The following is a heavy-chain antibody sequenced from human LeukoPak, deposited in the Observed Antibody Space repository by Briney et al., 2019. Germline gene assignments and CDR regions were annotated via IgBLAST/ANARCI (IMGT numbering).Heavy chain of an antibody. J-gene: IGHJ4*02. CDR2: ISYDGSNK. D-gene: IGHD1-14*01. CDR3: AREVYPEYYFDY. CDR1: GFTFSSYA. Sequence: GGSLRLSCAASGFTFSSYAMHWVRQAPGKGLEWVAVISYDGSNKYCADSVKGRFTISRDNSKNTLYLQMNSLRAEDTAVYYCAREVYPEYYFDYWGQGTLVTVSS. V-gene: IGHV3-30-3*01.